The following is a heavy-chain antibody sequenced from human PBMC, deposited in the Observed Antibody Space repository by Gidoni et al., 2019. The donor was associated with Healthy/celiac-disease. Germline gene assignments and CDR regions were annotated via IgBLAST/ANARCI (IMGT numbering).Heavy chain of an antibody. Sequence: EVQLVQSGAEVKQPGESLRISCKGSGYSFTSYWISWVRQMPGKGLEWMGRIDPSDSYTNYSPSFQGHVTISADKSISTAYLQWSSLKASDTAMYYCARHAYCSSTSCYKDAFDIWGQGTMVTVSS. CDR2: IDPSDSYT. CDR3: ARHAYCSSTSCYKDAFDI. V-gene: IGHV5-10-1*03. CDR1: GYSFTSYW. J-gene: IGHJ3*02. D-gene: IGHD2-2*01.